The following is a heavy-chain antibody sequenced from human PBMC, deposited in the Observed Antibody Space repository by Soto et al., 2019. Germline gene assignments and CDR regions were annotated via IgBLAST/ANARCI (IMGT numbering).Heavy chain of an antibody. CDR2: IYYSGST. CDR1: GGSISSSSYY. CDR3: ARHSSSCYRYYYYGMDV. Sequence: QLQLQESGPGLVKPSETLSLTCTVSGGSISSSSYYWGWIRQPPGKGLEWIGSIYYSGSTYYNPSLKGRVTISVDTSKNQFSLKLSSVTAADTAVYYCARHSSSCYRYYYYGMDVWGQGTTVTVSS. J-gene: IGHJ6*02. V-gene: IGHV4-39*01. D-gene: IGHD6-13*01.